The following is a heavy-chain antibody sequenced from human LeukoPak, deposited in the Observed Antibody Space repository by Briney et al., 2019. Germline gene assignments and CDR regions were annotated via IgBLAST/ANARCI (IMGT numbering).Heavy chain of an antibody. Sequence: AEPLSLPCTVWGRSQCSYYWTWMPQPTGKARVGVSYSYYSGTTKYNPSLKSRVTISLDTSKNQFSLELSSVTAADTAVYYCARAPYSSTWYLEYFDFWGEGTLVTVSS. J-gene: IGHJ4*02. V-gene: IGHV4-59*01. CDR3: ARAPYSSTWYLEYFDF. D-gene: IGHD6-13*01. CDR2: SYYSGTT. CDR1: GRSQCSYY.